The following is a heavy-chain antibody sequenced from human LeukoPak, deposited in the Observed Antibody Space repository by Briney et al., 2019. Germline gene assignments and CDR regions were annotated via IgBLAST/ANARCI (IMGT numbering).Heavy chain of an antibody. Sequence: PSETLSLTCTVSGGSISSYYWSWIRQPPGKGLEWIGYIYYSGSTNYNPSLKSRVTISVDTSKNQLSLKLGSVTAADTAVYYCARDRPGYSSSSAFGMYYYYGMDVWGQGTTVIVSS. V-gene: IGHV4-59*01. CDR3: ARDRPGYSSSSAFGMYYYYGMDV. D-gene: IGHD6-6*01. CDR1: GGSISSYY. CDR2: IYYSGST. J-gene: IGHJ6*02.